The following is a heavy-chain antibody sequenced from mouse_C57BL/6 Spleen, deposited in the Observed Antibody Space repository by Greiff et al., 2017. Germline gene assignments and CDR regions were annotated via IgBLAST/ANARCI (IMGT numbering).Heavy chain of an antibody. CDR3: ARRETAQALAWFAY. D-gene: IGHD3-2*02. Sequence: VQLQQSGPELVKPGASVKISCKASGYAFSSSWMNWVKQRPGKGLEWIGRIYPGDGDTNYNGKFKGKATLTADKSSSTAYMQLSSLTSEDSAVYFCARRETAQALAWFAYWGQGTLVTVSA. V-gene: IGHV1-82*01. CDR2: IYPGDGDT. J-gene: IGHJ3*01. CDR1: GYAFSSSW.